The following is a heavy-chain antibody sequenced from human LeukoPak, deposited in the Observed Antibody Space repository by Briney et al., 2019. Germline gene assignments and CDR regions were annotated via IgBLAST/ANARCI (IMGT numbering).Heavy chain of an antibody. D-gene: IGHD2-2*01. V-gene: IGHV3-74*01. J-gene: IGHJ3*02. Sequence: PVGSLRLSLAGSVFILRTYWMHGVRQPPGRGLVWVSRINTDGSNTNYADSVRVRFTISRDNPENTLYLQMNSLRAEDTAVYYCARAEDCSSTSCPRAFDIWGQGTMVTVSS. CDR3: ARAEDCSSTSCPRAFDI. CDR2: INTDGSNT. CDR1: VFILRTYW.